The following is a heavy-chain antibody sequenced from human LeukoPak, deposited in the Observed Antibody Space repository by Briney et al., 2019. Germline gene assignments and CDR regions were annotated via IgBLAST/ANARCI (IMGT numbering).Heavy chain of an antibody. Sequence: SETLSLTCTVSGGSISSGGYYWSWIRQHPGKGLEWIGYIYYSGSTYYNPSLKSRVTISVDTSKTQFSLKLSSVTAADTAVYYCARESIAAAGPRRYYFDYWGQGTLVTVSS. CDR1: GGSISSGGYY. V-gene: IGHV4-31*03. D-gene: IGHD6-13*01. J-gene: IGHJ4*02. CDR2: IYYSGST. CDR3: ARESIAAAGPRRYYFDY.